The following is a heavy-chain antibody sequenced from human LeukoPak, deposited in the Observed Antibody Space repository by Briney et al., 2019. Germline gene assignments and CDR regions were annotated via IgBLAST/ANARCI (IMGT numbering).Heavy chain of an antibody. V-gene: IGHV3-13*01. CDR1: GFTLSSYD. CDR2: IGIVGDT. D-gene: IGHD3-10*01. J-gene: IGHJ6*02. Sequence: GGSLRLSCAASGFTLSSYDMHWVRQTAGKGLEWVSVIGIVGDTYYSGSVKGRFTISRENAKNSLYLQRNSLRAGDTAVYYCARDLHGGYGNDVWGQGNTVTVSS. CDR3: ARDLHGGYGNDV.